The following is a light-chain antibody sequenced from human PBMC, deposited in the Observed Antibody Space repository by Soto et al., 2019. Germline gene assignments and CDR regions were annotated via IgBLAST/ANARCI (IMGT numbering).Light chain of an antibody. CDR3: HHYGSSPET. J-gene: IGKJ1*01. CDR1: EIVSSSY. V-gene: IGKV3-20*01. CDR2: GAS. Sequence: EIVLTQSPGTLSLSPGERATLSCRASEIVSSSYLVWYQQKPGQAPRLLIYGASSRATGIPDRFSGSGSGTDFTLTISRLEPDDFAVYYCHHYGSSPETFGQGTKVEIK.